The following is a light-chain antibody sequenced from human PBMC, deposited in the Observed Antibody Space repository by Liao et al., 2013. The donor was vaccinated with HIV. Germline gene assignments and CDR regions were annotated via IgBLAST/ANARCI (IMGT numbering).Light chain of an antibody. Sequence: SYVLTQPPSVSVAPGKTARITCGGSNIGSYSVHWYQVKPGQAPVLVIYYDNDRPSGIPQRFSGSNSGNTATLTISRVEAGDEADYYCQVWDTSSAHQVFGGGTKLTVL. CDR1: NIGSYS. V-gene: IGLV3-21*04. J-gene: IGLJ3*02. CDR3: QVWDTSSAHQV. CDR2: YDN.